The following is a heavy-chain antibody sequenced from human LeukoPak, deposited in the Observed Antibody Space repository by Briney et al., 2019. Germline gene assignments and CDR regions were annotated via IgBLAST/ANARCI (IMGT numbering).Heavy chain of an antibody. J-gene: IGHJ4*02. CDR2: NSASGVNA. CDR1: GFTVSSNY. D-gene: IGHD3-22*01. Sequence: GGSPRLSCAASGFTVSSNYMSWVRQAPGKGLEWVSTNSASGVNAYYADSVKGRFTISRDNSKNMVYLQMDSLRAEDTAVYYCALSGFGDRDHWGQGTLVTVSS. V-gene: IGHV3-23*01. CDR3: ALSGFGDRDH.